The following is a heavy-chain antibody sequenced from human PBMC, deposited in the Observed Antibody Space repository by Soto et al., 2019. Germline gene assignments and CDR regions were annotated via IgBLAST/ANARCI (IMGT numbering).Heavy chain of an antibody. D-gene: IGHD2-15*01. J-gene: IGHJ3*02. CDR3: AHIEVSGSAFDI. V-gene: IGHV2-70*04. CDR1: GFSFTTIETR. Sequence: SGPTLVNPPRTPRLACTFSGFSFTTIETRVRWXRQPPGRAVEWLACIDWDDDKFYGTALKTRLTIYKDTSKNLLVLTMTNMDLVDTATYYWAHIEVSGSAFDIWGQGTMVTVSS. CDR2: IDWDDDK.